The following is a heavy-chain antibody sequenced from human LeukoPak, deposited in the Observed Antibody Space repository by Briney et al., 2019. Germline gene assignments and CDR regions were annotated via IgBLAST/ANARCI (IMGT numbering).Heavy chain of an antibody. CDR1: GYTFTSYD. J-gene: IGHJ4*02. CDR2: MNPNSGNT. CDR3: ARAPPLWFGELLGY. D-gene: IGHD3-10*01. Sequence: ASVKVSCKASGYTFTSYDINWVRQATGQGLEWMGWMNPNSGNTGYALKFQGRVTMTRNTSISTAYMELSSLRSEDTAVYYCARAPPLWFGELLGYWGQGTLVTVSS. V-gene: IGHV1-8*01.